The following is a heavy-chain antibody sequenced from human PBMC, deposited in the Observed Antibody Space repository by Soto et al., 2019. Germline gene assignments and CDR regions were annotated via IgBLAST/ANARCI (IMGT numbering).Heavy chain of an antibody. CDR3: GREINYFDF. D-gene: IGHD3-16*01. J-gene: IGHJ4*02. Sequence: QVQLVQSGAEVKKPGASVKVSCKASGYTFTSYGISWVRQAPGQGLEWMGWISAYNGNTKYAQKLQGRVTMTTDTSTRTADLAPRRLRSDVTAMYYCGREINYFDFWGQGTLGTVSS. V-gene: IGHV1-18*01. CDR1: GYTFTSYG. CDR2: ISAYNGNT.